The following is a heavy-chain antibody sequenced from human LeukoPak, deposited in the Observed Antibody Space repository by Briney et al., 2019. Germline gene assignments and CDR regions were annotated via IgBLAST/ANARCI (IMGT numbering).Heavy chain of an antibody. J-gene: IGHJ4*02. CDR2: ISAYNGNT. V-gene: IGHV1-18*04. Sequence: ASVKVSCKTSGYTFTSYYIHWVRQAPGQGLEWMGWISAYNGNTNYAQKLQGRVTMTTDTSTSTAYMELRSLRSDDTAVYYCARDSDYYDSSGYHYWGQGTLVTVSS. CDR3: ARDSDYYDSSGYHY. D-gene: IGHD3-22*01. CDR1: GYTFTSYY.